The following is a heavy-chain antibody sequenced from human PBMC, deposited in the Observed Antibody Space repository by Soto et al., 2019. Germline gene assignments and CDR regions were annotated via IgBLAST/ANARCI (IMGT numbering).Heavy chain of an antibody. V-gene: IGHV3-30*03. Sequence: QVQLVESGGGVVQPGRPLRLSCAASGFTFSSYGMHWVRQAPGKGLEWVAVISYDGSNKYYADSVKGRFTISRDNSKNTLYLQMNSLRAEDTAVYYCARSPYSVSYLAYFDYWGQGTLVTVSS. CDR3: ARSPYSVSYLAYFDY. J-gene: IGHJ4*02. CDR2: ISYDGSNK. CDR1: GFTFSSYG. D-gene: IGHD1-26*01.